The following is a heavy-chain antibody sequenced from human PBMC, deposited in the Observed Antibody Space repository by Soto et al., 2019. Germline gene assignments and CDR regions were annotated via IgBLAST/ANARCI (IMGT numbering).Heavy chain of an antibody. Sequence: SETLSLTXTVSGGSISSGGYYWSWIRQGPGKGLEWIGYIYYSGSTYYNPSLKSRVTISVATSKNQFSLKLSSVTAADTAVYYCARAFVGTTTFGYYFDYWGQGTLVTVSS. CDR2: IYYSGST. J-gene: IGHJ4*02. CDR3: ARAFVGTTTFGYYFDY. CDR1: GGSISSGGYY. D-gene: IGHD1-26*01. V-gene: IGHV4-31*03.